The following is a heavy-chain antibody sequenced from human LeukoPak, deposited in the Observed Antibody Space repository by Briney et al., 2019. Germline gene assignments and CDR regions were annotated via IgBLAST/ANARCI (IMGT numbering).Heavy chain of an antibody. V-gene: IGHV4-39*01. CDR3: ARRPRGYSEGYFDY. J-gene: IGHJ4*02. Sequence: PSETLSLTCTVSGGSISSSSYYWGWIRQPPGKGLEWIGSIYYSGSTYYNPSLKSRVTISVDTSKNQFSLKLSSVTAADTAVYYCARRPRGYSEGYFDYWGQGTLVTVSS. CDR2: IYYSGST. D-gene: IGHD5-18*01. CDR1: GGSISSSSYY.